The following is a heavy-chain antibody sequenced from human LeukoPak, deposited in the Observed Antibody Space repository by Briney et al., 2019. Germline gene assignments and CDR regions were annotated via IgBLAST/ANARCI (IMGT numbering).Heavy chain of an antibody. CDR2: VSYDGSNK. CDR3: AKSIDYVWGSYCPEY. CDR1: GFIFSSHG. D-gene: IGHD3-16*01. J-gene: IGHJ4*02. V-gene: IGHV3-30*18. Sequence: PGGSLRLSCAASGFIFSSHGMHWVRQAPGKGLEWVAVVSYDGSNKYYADSVKGRFTISRDNSKNTLYLQMTSLRTEDTAVYYCAKSIDYVWGSYCPEYWGQGTLVTVSS.